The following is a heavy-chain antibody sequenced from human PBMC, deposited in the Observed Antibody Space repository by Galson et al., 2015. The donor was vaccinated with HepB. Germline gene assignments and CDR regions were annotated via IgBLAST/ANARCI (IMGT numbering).Heavy chain of an antibody. CDR2: LSFDGSNK. V-gene: IGHV3-30-3*01. CDR1: GFTFSPYA. Sequence: SLRLSCAASGFTFSPYAMHWVRQAPGKGLEWVAVLSFDGSNKYYADSVKGRFTISRDNSKNTLYLQMNSLRAEDTAVYYCARGFRYYDSSGYYYSDAFDIWGQGTMVTVSS. D-gene: IGHD3-22*01. J-gene: IGHJ3*02. CDR3: ARGFRYYDSSGYYYSDAFDI.